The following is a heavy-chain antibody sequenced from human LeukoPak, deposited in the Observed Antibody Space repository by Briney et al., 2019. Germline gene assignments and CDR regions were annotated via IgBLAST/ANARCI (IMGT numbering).Heavy chain of an antibody. CDR3: ARDSPSLWFGELLPWFDP. D-gene: IGHD3-10*01. Sequence: ASVKVSCKASGYTFTGYYMHWVRQAPGQGLEWMGWINTNTGNPTYAQGFTGRFVFSLDTSVSTAYLQISSLKAEDTAVYYCARDSPSLWFGELLPWFDPWGQGTLVTVSS. J-gene: IGHJ5*02. V-gene: IGHV7-4-1*02. CDR1: GYTFTGYY. CDR2: INTNTGNP.